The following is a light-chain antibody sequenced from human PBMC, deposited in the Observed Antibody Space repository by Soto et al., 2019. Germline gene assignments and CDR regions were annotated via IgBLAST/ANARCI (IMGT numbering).Light chain of an antibody. CDR2: SNN. CDR3: AAWDDSLNGPYV. CDR1: SSNIGSNT. Sequence: SSLTQPPSASGTPGQMVTISCSGSSSNIGSNTVNWYQQLPGTAPKLLIYSNNQRPSGVPDRFSGSKSGTSASLAISGLQSEDEADYYCAAWDDSLNGPYVFGTGTKVTVL. V-gene: IGLV1-44*01. J-gene: IGLJ1*01.